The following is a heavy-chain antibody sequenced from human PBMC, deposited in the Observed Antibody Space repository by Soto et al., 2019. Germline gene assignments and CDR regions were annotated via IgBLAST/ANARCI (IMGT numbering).Heavy chain of an antibody. V-gene: IGHV1-46*01. CDR3: ARDFYVWGSYRGYYYYGMDV. Sequence: GASVKVSCKASGYTFTSYYMHWVRQAPGQGLEWMGIINPSGGSTSYAQKFQGRVTMTRDTSTSTVYMELSSLRSEDTAVYYCARDFYVWGSYRGYYYYGMDVWGQGTTVTVS. CDR2: INPSGGST. J-gene: IGHJ6*02. CDR1: GYTFTSYY. D-gene: IGHD3-16*02.